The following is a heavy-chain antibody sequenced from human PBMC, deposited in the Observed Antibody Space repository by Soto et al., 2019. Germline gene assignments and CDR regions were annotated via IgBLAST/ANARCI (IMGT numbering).Heavy chain of an antibody. J-gene: IGHJ4*02. Sequence: QVQLVQSGAEVKKPGSSVKVSCKASGDTFSNDIITWVRQAPGQGLEWMGRIIPLLDITNYAQKFQGRVTITADKSTSTAYMELNSLRSEDTAVYYCVRDSPIGSTYSGYDGIDYWGQGTLVTVSS. V-gene: IGHV1-69*08. CDR2: IIPLLDIT. D-gene: IGHD5-12*01. CDR3: VRDSPIGSTYSGYDGIDY. CDR1: GDTFSNDI.